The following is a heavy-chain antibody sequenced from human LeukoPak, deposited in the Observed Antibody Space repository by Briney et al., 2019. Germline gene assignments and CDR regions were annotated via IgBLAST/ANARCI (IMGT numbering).Heavy chain of an antibody. CDR3: ARGGAWGSGSPNFDY. D-gene: IGHD3-10*01. CDR2: ISYDGSNK. CDR1: GFTFSSYA. J-gene: IGHJ4*02. V-gene: IGHV3-30-3*01. Sequence: GGSLRLSCAASGFTFSSYAMHWVRQAPGKGLEWVTLISYDGSNKYYADSVKGRFTISRDNSKNALYLQMTSLRAEDTAVYYCARGGAWGSGSPNFDYWGQGTLVTVSS.